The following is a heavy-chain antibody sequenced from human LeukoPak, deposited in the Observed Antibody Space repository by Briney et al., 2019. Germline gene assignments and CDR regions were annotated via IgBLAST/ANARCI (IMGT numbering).Heavy chain of an antibody. CDR2: SHHEDGET. D-gene: IGHD2-15*01. Sequence: GASVKVSCKVSGYTLIELSLHSVRQAQGKGLDWMGPSHHEDGETIYAQKFQGRVTMTEDTSTDTAYMELSSLRSEDTAVYYCATNLGYCSGGSCYSGIDYWGQGTLVTVSS. J-gene: IGHJ4*02. CDR1: GYTLIELS. V-gene: IGHV1-24*01. CDR3: ATNLGYCSGGSCYSGIDY.